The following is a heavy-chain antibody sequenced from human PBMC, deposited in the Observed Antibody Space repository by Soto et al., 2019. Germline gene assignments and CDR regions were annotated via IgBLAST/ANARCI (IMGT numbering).Heavy chain of an antibody. D-gene: IGHD6-13*01. J-gene: IGHJ3*02. CDR1: GFAFSSYT. V-gene: IGHV3-21*02. CDR3: AREIQIAAADPSAFDI. Sequence: EVQLVESGGGLVKPGGSLRLSCAASGFAFSSYTMNWVRQAPGKGLEWVSLLSSSSNYIYYSDSVKGRFTISRDDAKNSLYLQMNSLRAEDTAVYYCAREIQIAAADPSAFDIWGQGTMVIVSS. CDR2: LSSSSNYI.